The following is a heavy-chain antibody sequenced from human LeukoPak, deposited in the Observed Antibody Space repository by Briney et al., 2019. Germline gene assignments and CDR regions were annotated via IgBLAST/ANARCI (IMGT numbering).Heavy chain of an antibody. Sequence: SETLSLTCSVSGGSISSLYWSWIRQPPGKGLEWIGYIYYTGSTNYNPSLKSRVTMFVDMSKNQFSLRLSSVTGADTAVYYCARHRAYSSSSPFDYWGQGTLVTVSS. D-gene: IGHD6-6*01. CDR3: ARHRAYSSSSPFDY. CDR2: IYYTGST. CDR1: GGSISSLY. V-gene: IGHV4-59*08. J-gene: IGHJ4*02.